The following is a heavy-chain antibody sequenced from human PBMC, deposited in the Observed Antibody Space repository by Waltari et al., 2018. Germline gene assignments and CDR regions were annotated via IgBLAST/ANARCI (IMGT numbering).Heavy chain of an antibody. CDR2: INHSRST. CDR3: ARGDGGDYYDSSGHTTGFDD. Sequence: QVQLQQWGAGLLKPSETLSLTCAVYGGSFSGYYWSWIRQPPGKGRKWIGEINHSRSTSDNPCRKSRVTISVDTAKNQFALKLGSVTAADTAVYYCARGDGGDYYDSSGHTTGFDDWGQGTLVTVSS. V-gene: IGHV4-34*01. D-gene: IGHD3-22*01. CDR1: GGSFSGYY. J-gene: IGHJ4*02.